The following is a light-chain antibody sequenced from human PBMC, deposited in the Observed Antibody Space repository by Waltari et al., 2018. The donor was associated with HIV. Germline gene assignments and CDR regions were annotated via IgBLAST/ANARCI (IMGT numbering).Light chain of an antibody. CDR2: YAS. V-gene: IGKV1-33*01. CDR1: QDISNY. Sequence: DIQMTQSPSSLSASVGDRVTITCQASQDISNYLNWYQQKPGKDPKLLHYYASNLETGVPSRFSGSGSGTDFTFTISSLQPEDIATYYCQQYDNLPLTFGGGTKVEIK. CDR3: QQYDNLPLT. J-gene: IGKJ4*01.